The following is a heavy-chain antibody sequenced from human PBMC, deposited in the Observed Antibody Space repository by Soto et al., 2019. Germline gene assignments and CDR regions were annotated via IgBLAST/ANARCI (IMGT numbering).Heavy chain of an antibody. CDR3: AREGGGGSTRYCYYYGMDG. CDR1: GGTFSSYA. Sequence: SVKVSCKASGGTFSSYAISWVRQPPGQGLEWMGGIIPIFGTANYAQKFQGRVTITADESTSTAYMELSSLRSEDTAVYYCAREGGGGSTRYCYYYGMDGWGQETRVTV. D-gene: IGHD2-15*01. V-gene: IGHV1-69*13. J-gene: IGHJ6*01. CDR2: IIPIFGTA.